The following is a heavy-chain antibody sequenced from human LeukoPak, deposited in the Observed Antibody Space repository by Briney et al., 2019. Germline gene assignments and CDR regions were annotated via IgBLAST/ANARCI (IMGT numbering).Heavy chain of an antibody. D-gene: IGHD3-9*01. J-gene: IGHJ4*02. CDR1: GYTLTELS. Sequence: GASVKVSCKVSGYTLTELSMHWVRQAPGKGLEWMGGFDPEDGETIYAQKFQGRVTMTEDTSTDTAYMELSSLRSEDTAVYYCATMGTYYDILTGYFRTWYLDYWGQGTLVTVSS. CDR2: FDPEDGET. CDR3: ATMGTYYDILTGYFRTWYLDY. V-gene: IGHV1-24*01.